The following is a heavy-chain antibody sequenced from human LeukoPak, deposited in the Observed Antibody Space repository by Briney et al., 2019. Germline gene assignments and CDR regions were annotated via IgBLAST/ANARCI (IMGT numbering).Heavy chain of an antibody. Sequence: AVKVSCKASGGTLSHYAINWVRHAPGQGLGSVGRITPICGLDNYAQNFPGRFRLTTDKSTRKCHLAVAGLRSDDTAVYYCARGRGSRTGYNGAYLDYWGQGTLVTVSS. CDR1: GGTLSHYA. D-gene: IGHD5-18*01. CDR3: ARGRGSRTGYNGAYLDY. V-gene: IGHV1-69*04. J-gene: IGHJ4*02. CDR2: ITPICGLD.